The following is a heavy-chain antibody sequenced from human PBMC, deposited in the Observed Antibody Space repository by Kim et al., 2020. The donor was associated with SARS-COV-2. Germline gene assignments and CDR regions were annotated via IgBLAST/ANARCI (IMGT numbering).Heavy chain of an antibody. J-gene: IGHJ4*02. CDR2: ISYDGSNK. CDR3: AASSGCDY. CDR1: GFTFSSYG. V-gene: IGHV3-30*03. D-gene: IGHD6-19*01. Sequence: GGSLRLSCAASGFTFSSYGMHWVRQAPGKGLEWVAVISYDGSNKYYADSVKGRFTISRDNSKNTLYLQMNSLRAGDTAVYYCAASSGCDYWGQGTLVTVS.